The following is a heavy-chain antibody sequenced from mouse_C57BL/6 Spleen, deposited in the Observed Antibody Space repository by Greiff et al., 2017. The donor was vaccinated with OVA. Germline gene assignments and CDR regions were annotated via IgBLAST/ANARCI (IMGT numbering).Heavy chain of an antibody. CDR1: GYSITSDY. CDR3: ARSGYYGSSPHWYFDV. J-gene: IGHJ1*03. Sequence: EVKVVESGPGLAKPSQTLSLTCSVTGYSITSDYWNWIRKFPGNKLEYMGYISYSGSTYYNPSLKSRISITRDTSKNQFYLQLNSVTTEDTATYYCARSGYYGSSPHWYFDVWGTGTTVTVSS. V-gene: IGHV3-8*01. D-gene: IGHD1-1*01. CDR2: ISYSGST.